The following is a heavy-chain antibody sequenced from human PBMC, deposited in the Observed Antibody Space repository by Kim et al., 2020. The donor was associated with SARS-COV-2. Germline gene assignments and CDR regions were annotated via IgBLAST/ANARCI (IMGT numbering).Heavy chain of an antibody. V-gene: IGHV3-23*01. CDR3: AKAFSIAAAFDY. Sequence: GGSLRLSCAASGFTFSSYAMSWVRQAPGKGLEWVSTISGSGGNTYYADSVKGRFIISRDNSKNTLYLQMNSLRAEDTAVYYCAKAFSIAAAFDYWGQGTLVTVSS. CDR1: GFTFSSYA. CDR2: ISGSGGNT. J-gene: IGHJ4*02. D-gene: IGHD6-25*01.